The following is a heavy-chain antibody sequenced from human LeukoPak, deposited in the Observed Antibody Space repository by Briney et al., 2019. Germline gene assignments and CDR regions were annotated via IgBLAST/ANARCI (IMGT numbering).Heavy chain of an antibody. CDR3: AREVHYGGGGMVYYFDN. CDR2: IYNSGNT. J-gene: IGHJ4*02. D-gene: IGHD4-23*01. V-gene: IGHV4-38-2*02. CDR1: GYSISSGYY. Sequence: PSETLSLTCTVSGYSISSGYYWGWIRQPPGKGLEWIGSIYNSGNTYYNPSLKSRVTISVDTSKNQFSLKVTSVTAADTAVYYCAREVHYGGGGMVYYFDNWGQGTLVTVSS.